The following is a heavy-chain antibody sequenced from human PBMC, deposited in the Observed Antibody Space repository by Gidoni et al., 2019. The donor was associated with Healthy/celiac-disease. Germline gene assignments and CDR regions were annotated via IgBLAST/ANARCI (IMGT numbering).Heavy chain of an antibody. D-gene: IGHD3-9*01. V-gene: IGHV2-5*02. CDR2: IFWDDDK. CDR1: GFPPSTSGVG. CDR3: AHRADILTGYYY. Sequence: QITLKESGPTLVKHTQTLTLTCTFSGFPPSTSGVGGGWIRQPPGKALEWLALIFWDDDKRYSPSLKSRLTITKDTSKNQVVRTMTNMDPVDTATYYCAHRADILTGYYYWGQGTLVTVSS. J-gene: IGHJ4*02.